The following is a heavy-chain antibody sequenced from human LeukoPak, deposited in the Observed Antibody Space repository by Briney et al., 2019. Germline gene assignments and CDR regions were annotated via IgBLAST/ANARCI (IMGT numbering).Heavy chain of an antibody. CDR3: ATNEYSSSWYYFDY. V-gene: IGHV5-51*01. CDR2: INPGDSDT. CDR1: GYSFTNYW. J-gene: IGHJ4*02. D-gene: IGHD6-13*01. Sequence: GESLKISCKGSGYSFTNYWIGWVRQMPGKALEWMGMINPGDSDTRYSPSFQGQVTISADKSISTAYLQWSSLKASDTAMYYCATNEYSSSWYYFDYWGQGTLVTVSS.